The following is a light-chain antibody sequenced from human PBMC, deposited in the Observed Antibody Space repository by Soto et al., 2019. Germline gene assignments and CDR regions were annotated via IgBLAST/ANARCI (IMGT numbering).Light chain of an antibody. J-gene: IGLJ2*01. CDR2: SNN. V-gene: IGLV1-44*01. CDR1: SSNIGRNP. Sequence: QSVLTQPPSASGTPGQRVTISCSGSSSNIGRNPVNWYLQLPGTAPKLLIYSNNQRPSGVPDRVSASKSGTSASLTISGLQSDDEADYYCATWDDSLYGMVFGGGTKVTVL. CDR3: ATWDDSLYGMV.